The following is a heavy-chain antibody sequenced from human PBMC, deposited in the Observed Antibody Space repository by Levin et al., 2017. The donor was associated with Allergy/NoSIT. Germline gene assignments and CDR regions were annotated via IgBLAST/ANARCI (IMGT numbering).Heavy chain of an antibody. D-gene: IGHD6-13*01. J-gene: IGHJ4*02. CDR1: GFSFRSFG. V-gene: IGHV3-30*18. CDR3: AKDVVFGTSSWSLDF. Sequence: GESLKISCAASGFSFRSFGMHWVRQAPGKGLEWVAVISYDGSDKYYADSVKGRFTISRDNSKKTLYLQMNSLRGEDAAVYYCAKDVVFGTSSWSLDFWGQGTLVTVSS. CDR2: ISYDGSDK.